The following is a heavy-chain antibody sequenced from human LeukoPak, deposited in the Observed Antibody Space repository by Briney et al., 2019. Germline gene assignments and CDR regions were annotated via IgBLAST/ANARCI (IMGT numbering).Heavy chain of an antibody. V-gene: IGHV3-7*03. D-gene: IGHD3-10*01. CDR1: GFTFRSYW. CDR3: TVWFGELTH. CDR2: IRQDGSEK. J-gene: IGHJ4*02. Sequence: GGSLRLSCAASGFTFRSYWMSWLRQAPGKGPEWVANIRQDGSEKYYMDSVKGRFTISRDNAKKSLYLQMNSLRSDDTAMYYCTVWFGELTHWGQGTLVTVSS.